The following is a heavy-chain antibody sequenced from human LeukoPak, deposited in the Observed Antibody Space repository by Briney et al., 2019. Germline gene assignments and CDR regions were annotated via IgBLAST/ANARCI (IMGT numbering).Heavy chain of an antibody. D-gene: IGHD1-14*01. CDR1: GFTFSSYW. CDR3: ARSNQADDY. V-gene: IGHV3-74*01. J-gene: IGHJ4*02. Sequence: TGGSLRLSCAASGFTFSSYWMHWVRQVPGKGLVWVARINPGGSSITYADSVKGRFTISRDNGKNTLYLQMDSLRAEDTGVYYCARSNQADDYWGQGTLVTVSS. CDR2: INPGGSSI.